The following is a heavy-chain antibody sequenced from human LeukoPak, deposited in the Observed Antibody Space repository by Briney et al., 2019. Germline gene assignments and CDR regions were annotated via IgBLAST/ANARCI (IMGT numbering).Heavy chain of an antibody. D-gene: IGHD6-19*01. CDR1: GFTFSSYA. Sequence: GGSLRLSCAASGFTFSSYAMSWVRQAPGKGLEWGSAISGSGGSTYYADSVKGRFTISRDNSKNTLYLQMNSLRAEDTAVYYCASPARDPVAGEAFDIWGQGTMVTVSS. CDR2: ISGSGGST. J-gene: IGHJ3*02. V-gene: IGHV3-23*01. CDR3: ASPARDPVAGEAFDI.